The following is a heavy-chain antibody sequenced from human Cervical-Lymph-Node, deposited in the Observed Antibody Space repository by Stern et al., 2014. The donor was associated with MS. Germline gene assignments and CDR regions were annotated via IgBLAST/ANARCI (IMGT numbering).Heavy chain of an antibody. Sequence: VQLVESGAEVTKPGSSVKVSCKASGGTFSNFPCSWVRQAPGQGLEWLGGIFPVFVTPTYAQEFRGRVTITADVSTSTVYMELSSLRSDDTAVYYCALSSETSDRGYSLGYDLWGQGTLVTVSS. J-gene: IGHJ5*02. CDR3: ALSSETSDRGYSLGYDL. CDR2: IFPVFVTP. D-gene: IGHD1-14*01. CDR1: GGTFSNFP. V-gene: IGHV1-69*01.